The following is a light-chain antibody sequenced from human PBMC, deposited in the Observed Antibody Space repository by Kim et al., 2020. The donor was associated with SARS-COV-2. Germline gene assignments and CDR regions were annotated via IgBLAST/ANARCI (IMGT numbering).Light chain of an antibody. J-gene: IGLJ2*01. CDR3: NSRDNNDNVL. V-gene: IGLV3-19*01. CDR2: GKN. Sequence: VALGQTVRITCQGDSLRSYYTTWFQQKPGQAPIVVVYGKNNRPSGIPARVSGSSSGNTASLTITGTQAGDEADYYCNSRDNNDNVLFGGGTQLTVL. CDR1: SLRSYY.